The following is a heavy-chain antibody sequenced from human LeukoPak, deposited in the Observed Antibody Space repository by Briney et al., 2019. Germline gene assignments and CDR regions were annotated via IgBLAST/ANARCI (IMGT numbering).Heavy chain of an antibody. CDR3: ARLTTGYTTIDY. CDR1: GGSISSGGYY. Sequence: TLSLTCTVSGGSISSGGYYWSWIRQHPGKGLEWIGYIYYSGSTYYNPPLKSRVTISVDTSKNQFSLKLSSVTAADTAVYYCARLTTGYTTIDYWGQGTLVTVSS. V-gene: IGHV4-31*03. CDR2: IYYSGST. J-gene: IGHJ4*02. D-gene: IGHD6-13*01.